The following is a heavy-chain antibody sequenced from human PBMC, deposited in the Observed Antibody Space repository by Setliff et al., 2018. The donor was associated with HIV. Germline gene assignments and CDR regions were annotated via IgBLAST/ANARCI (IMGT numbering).Heavy chain of an antibody. J-gene: IGHJ4*02. V-gene: IGHV3-15*01. Sequence: GGSLRLSCAASGFIFSNTRMNWVRQAPGKGLEWVGRIKTKGEGETTDYTAPVKGRFTLSRDDSKKTFYLQMNSLRSEDTAVYFCTTGGITMIRGGTFDYWGQGALVTVSS. CDR2: IKTKGEGETT. D-gene: IGHD3-22*01. CDR3: TTGGITMIRGGTFDY. CDR1: GFIFSNTR.